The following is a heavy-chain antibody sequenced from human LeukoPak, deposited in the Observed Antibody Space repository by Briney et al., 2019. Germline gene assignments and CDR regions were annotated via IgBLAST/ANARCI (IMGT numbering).Heavy chain of an antibody. CDR1: GYTFTSYD. V-gene: IGHV1-8*01. D-gene: IGHD2-2*02. CDR2: MNPNGGNT. Sequence: GASVKVSCKASGYTFTSYDINWVRQATGQGLEWMGWMNPNGGNTGYAQKFQGRVTMTRNTSISTAYMELSSLRSEDTAVYYCARGPVYCSSTSCYTGFDYWGQGTLVTVSS. CDR3: ARGPVYCSSTSCYTGFDY. J-gene: IGHJ4*02.